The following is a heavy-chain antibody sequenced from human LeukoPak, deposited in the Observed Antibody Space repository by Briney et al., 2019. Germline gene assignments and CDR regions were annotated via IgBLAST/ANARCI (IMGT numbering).Heavy chain of an antibody. J-gene: IGHJ5*02. CDR2: INHSGST. Sequence: PSETLSLTCAVYGGSFSGYYWSWIRQPPGKGLEWIGEINHSGSTNYNPSLKSRVTISVDTSKNQFSLKLSSVTAADTAVYYCARHTGSRGIAAAGKVDPWGQGTLVTVSS. CDR3: ARHTGSRGIAAAGKVDP. D-gene: IGHD6-13*01. V-gene: IGHV4-34*01. CDR1: GGSFSGYY.